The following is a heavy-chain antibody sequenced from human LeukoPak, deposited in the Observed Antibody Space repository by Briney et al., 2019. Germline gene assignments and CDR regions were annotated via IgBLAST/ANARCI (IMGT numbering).Heavy chain of an antibody. Sequence: SETLSLTCTVSGGSIISSIHYWAWIRQSPGKGLEWIGTIYYSGSTYYNPSLRSRVTISIDTSKNHFSLQLSSVTDSDTAVYYCATAINSYGYNWFLDYWGQGTLVTVSS. J-gene: IGHJ4*02. D-gene: IGHD5-24*01. CDR2: IYYSGST. V-gene: IGHV4-39*02. CDR3: ATAINSYGYNWFLDY. CDR1: GGSIISSIHY.